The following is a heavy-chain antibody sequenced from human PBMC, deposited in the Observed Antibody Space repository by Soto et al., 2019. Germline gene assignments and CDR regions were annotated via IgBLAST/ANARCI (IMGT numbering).Heavy chain of an antibody. CDR2: VNGGNGNT. CDR1: EYTFTSYT. Sequence: ASVKVSCKASEYTFTSYTMHWVRQAPGRRLEWMGWVNGGNGNTKYSQKFQGRVTITRDTSASTAYMELSSLRSDDTAVYYCARELQGLYYFDYWGQGTLVTVYS. CDR3: ARELQGLYYFDY. D-gene: IGHD4-4*01. J-gene: IGHJ4*02. V-gene: IGHV1-3*01.